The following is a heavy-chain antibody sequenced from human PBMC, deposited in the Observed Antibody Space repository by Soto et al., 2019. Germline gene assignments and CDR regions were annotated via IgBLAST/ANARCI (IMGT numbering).Heavy chain of an antibody. CDR3: AHVYWAASGTRYYFDY. J-gene: IGHJ4*02. D-gene: IGHD6-13*01. V-gene: IGHV2-5*02. Sequence: QITLKESGPTLVKPTQTLTLTCTFSGFSFSTSAVGVGWIRQPPGKALEWLALIYWDDDKRYSPSLKSRLTITKDTSRNQVVVTMTNMDPVDTATSYCAHVYWAASGTRYYFDYWGQGTLVTVSS. CDR2: IYWDDDK. CDR1: GFSFSTSAVG.